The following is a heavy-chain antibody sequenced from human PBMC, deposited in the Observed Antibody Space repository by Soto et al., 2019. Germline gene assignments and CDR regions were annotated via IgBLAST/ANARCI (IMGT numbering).Heavy chain of an antibody. Sequence: QLQLQESGPGLVKPSETLSLTCTVSGGSISSSSYYWGWIRQPPGKGLEWIASIYYSGNTYYNPYLKRRVTISVDTSKNQFSLKLSSVTAADTAVYYCARHTMIVGRLHGFDIWGRGTMVTVSS. V-gene: IGHV4-39*01. CDR1: GGSISSSSYY. D-gene: IGHD3-22*01. J-gene: IGHJ3*02. CDR3: ARHTMIVGRLHGFDI. CDR2: IYYSGNT.